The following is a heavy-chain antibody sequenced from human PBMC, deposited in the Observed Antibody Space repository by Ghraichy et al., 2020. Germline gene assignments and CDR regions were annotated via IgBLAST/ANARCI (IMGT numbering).Heavy chain of an antibody. CDR2: IYSGGST. CDR3: ARGGITIFGVV. CDR1: GFTVSSNY. J-gene: IGHJ3*01. D-gene: IGHD3-3*01. V-gene: IGHV3-53*01. Sequence: LTCAASGFTVSSNYMSWVRQAPGKGLEWVSVIYSGGSTYYADSVKGRFTISRDNSKNTLYLQMNSLRAEDTAVYYCARGGITIFGVVWGQGTMVTVSS.